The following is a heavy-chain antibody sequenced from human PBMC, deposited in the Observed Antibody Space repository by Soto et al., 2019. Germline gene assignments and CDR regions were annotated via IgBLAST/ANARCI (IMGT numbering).Heavy chain of an antibody. V-gene: IGHV1-69*13. CDR3: ARGLEMATIIAFDI. CDR1: GGTFSSYA. CDR2: IIPIFGTA. D-gene: IGHD5-12*01. J-gene: IGHJ3*02. Sequence: ASVKVSCKASGGTFSSYAINWVRQAPGQGLEWMGGIIPIFGTANYAQKFQGRVTITADESTSTAYMELSSLRSEDTAVYYCARGLEMATIIAFDIWGQGTMVTVSS.